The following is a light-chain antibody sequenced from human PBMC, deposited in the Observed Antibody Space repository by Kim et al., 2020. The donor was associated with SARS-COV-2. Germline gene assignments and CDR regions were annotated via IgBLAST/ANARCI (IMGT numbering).Light chain of an antibody. Sequence: SPGERATLACRASQSVSSSYVAWYQQKSGQAPRLLIYGASSRATGIPDRFSGSGSGTDFTLTISRLEPEDFAVYYCQQYGTSPWTFGQGTKVEIK. V-gene: IGKV3-20*01. CDR2: GAS. J-gene: IGKJ1*01. CDR1: QSVSSSY. CDR3: QQYGTSPWT.